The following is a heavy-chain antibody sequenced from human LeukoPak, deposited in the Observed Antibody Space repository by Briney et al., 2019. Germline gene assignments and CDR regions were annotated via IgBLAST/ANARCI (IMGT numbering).Heavy chain of an antibody. CDR3: ARSLYRGYYFDH. V-gene: IGHV3-53*01. D-gene: IGHD3-16*01. Sequence: PGGSLRLSCAVSGFTVSTNYMSWVRKAPGKGLEWVSFIYSDGSTYYADSVKGRFTISRDNSKNTLYLQMNSLRAEDTAVYYCARSLYRGYYFDHWGQGTLVTVSS. J-gene: IGHJ4*02. CDR1: GFTVSTNY. CDR2: IYSDGST.